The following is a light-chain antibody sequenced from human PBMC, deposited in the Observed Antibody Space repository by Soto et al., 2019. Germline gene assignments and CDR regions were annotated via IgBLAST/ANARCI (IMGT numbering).Light chain of an antibody. CDR1: QTVSIY. CDR3: QQRKYWPIT. CDR2: DPS. J-gene: IGKJ5*01. Sequence: ETVLTQSPATLSLSPGERATLSCRASQTVSIYLAWYQQKPGQAPRLLIYDPSNRATDIPPRFSGSGSGTDFTLTISSLEPEDFAVYYCQQRKYWPITFGQGTLLEIK. V-gene: IGKV3-11*01.